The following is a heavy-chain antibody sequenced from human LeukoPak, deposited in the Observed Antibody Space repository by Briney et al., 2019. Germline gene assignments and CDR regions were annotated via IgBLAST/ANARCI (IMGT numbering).Heavy chain of an antibody. CDR1: GGTFSSYA. J-gene: IGHJ4*02. CDR2: ISPYSGNT. Sequence: GSSVKVSCKASGGTFSSYATSWVRQAPGQGLEWMGWISPYSGNTNYAQKLQGRVTMTTDTSTSTAYMELRSLRSDDTAMYYCARTLADYGGNSYYFDYWGQGTLVTVSS. D-gene: IGHD4-23*01. V-gene: IGHV1-18*01. CDR3: ARTLADYGGNSYYFDY.